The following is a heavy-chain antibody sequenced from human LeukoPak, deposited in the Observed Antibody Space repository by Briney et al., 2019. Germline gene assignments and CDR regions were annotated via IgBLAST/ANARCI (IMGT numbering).Heavy chain of an antibody. CDR1: GGSISSGDYY. J-gene: IGHJ3*02. CDR3: VSESYDSSGAGAFDI. D-gene: IGHD3-22*01. Sequence: TLSLTCTVSGGSISSGDYYWSWIRQPPGKGLEWIGYIYYSRSTYYNPSLKSRVTMSVDTSKNQFSLKLSSVTAADTAVYYCVSESYDSSGAGAFDIWGQGTMVTVSS. CDR2: IYYSRST. V-gene: IGHV4-30-4*08.